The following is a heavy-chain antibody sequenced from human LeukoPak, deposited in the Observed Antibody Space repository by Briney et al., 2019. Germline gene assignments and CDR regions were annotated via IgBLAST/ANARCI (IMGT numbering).Heavy chain of an antibody. CDR1: GFXFRNYG. CDR3: ARGPPPGVATTFDY. Sequence: GGSLRLSCGASGFXFRNYGIHWVRQAPGKGLEWVSAMSGSGGSTYYADSVKGRFTISRDNSKNTLYLQMNSLRAEDTAVYYCARGPPPGVATTFDYWGQGTLVTVSS. D-gene: IGHD5-12*01. J-gene: IGHJ4*02. CDR2: MSGSGGST. V-gene: IGHV3-23*01.